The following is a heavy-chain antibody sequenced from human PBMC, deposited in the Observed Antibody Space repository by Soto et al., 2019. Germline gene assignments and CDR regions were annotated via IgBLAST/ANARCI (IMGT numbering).Heavy chain of an antibody. CDR2: INDRSTYI. J-gene: IGHJ1*01. Sequence: RESLRLSCTASGFSFIKYSMNWVLQAPGKGLEWVASINDRSTYIFYADSVKGRFTISRDNAINSLYLQMKSLRPDDTAVYYCAKLPACSSSAFLAEWGRGNMVTV. V-gene: IGHV3-21*06. D-gene: IGHD6-6*01. CDR1: GFSFIKYS. CDR3: AKLPACSSSAFLAE.